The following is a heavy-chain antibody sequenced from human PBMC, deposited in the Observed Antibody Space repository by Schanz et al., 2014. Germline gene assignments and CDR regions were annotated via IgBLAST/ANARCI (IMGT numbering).Heavy chain of an antibody. CDR1: GFTFSSHW. V-gene: IGHV3-23*04. CDR2: ISGSGGTT. Sequence: EVQLVESGGGLVQPGGSLRLSCAASGFTFSSHWMHWVRPAPGKGLEWVSAISGSGGTTYYADSEKGRFTISRDNTKNALYLLMNSLRAEDTAVYCSAKGRIGELSAFDIWGQGTMVTVSS. CDR3: AKGRIGELSAFDI. J-gene: IGHJ3*02. D-gene: IGHD3-10*01.